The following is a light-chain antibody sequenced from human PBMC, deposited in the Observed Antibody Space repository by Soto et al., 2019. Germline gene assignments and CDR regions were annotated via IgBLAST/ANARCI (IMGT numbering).Light chain of an antibody. Sequence: DIVLTQSPATLSLSPGERATLSCRASESVTTYLAWYRQKPCKPPRLLIYDASKRATGVPVRFSGSGSGTDFTLTISSLEPEDFGIYYCQQRSDWPALTFGGGTKVEIK. CDR3: QQRSDWPALT. V-gene: IGKV3-11*01. CDR2: DAS. CDR1: ESVTTY. J-gene: IGKJ4*01.